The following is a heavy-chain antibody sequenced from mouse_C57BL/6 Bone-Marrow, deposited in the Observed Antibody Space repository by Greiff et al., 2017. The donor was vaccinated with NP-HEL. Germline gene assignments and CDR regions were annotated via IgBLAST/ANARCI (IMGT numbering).Heavy chain of an antibody. D-gene: IGHD1-1*01. Sequence: QVQLQQPGAELVKPGASVKLSCKASGYTFTSYWMQWVKQRPGQGLEWIGEIDPSDSYTNYNQKFKGKATLTVDTSSSTAYMQLSSLTSEDSAVYYCARDYGSSYVDYYAMDYWGQGTSVTVSS. CDR1: GYTFTSYW. J-gene: IGHJ4*01. V-gene: IGHV1-50*01. CDR2: IDPSDSYT. CDR3: ARDYGSSYVDYYAMDY.